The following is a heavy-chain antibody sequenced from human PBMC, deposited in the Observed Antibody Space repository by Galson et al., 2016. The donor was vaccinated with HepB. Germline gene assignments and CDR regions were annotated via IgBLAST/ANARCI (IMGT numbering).Heavy chain of an antibody. V-gene: IGHV3-20*01. J-gene: IGHJ2*01. CDR1: GFTFDDYG. CDR3: ARVSRTRPGFFDL. D-gene: IGHD2-2*01. Sequence: SLRLSCAASGFTFDDYGMSWVRQAPGKGLEWVSGINWNGGSTGYADSVKGRFTVSRDNAKNSLYLQMSNLRAEEPALYPCARVSRTRPGFFDLWGRGTLVTVSS. CDR2: INWNGGST.